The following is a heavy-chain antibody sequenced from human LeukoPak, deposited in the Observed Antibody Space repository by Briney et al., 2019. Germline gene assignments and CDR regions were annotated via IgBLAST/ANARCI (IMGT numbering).Heavy chain of an antibody. CDR3: ARLPTGLWFGELSDNWFDP. J-gene: IGHJ5*02. V-gene: IGHV4-34*01. Sequence: KPSETLSLTCAVYGGSFSGYYWSWIRQPPGKGLEWIGEINHSGSTNYNPSLKSRVTISADTSKNQFSLKLSSVTAADTAVYYCARLPTGLWFGELSDNWFDPWGQGTLVTVSS. CDR2: INHSGST. CDR1: GGSFSGYY. D-gene: IGHD3-10*01.